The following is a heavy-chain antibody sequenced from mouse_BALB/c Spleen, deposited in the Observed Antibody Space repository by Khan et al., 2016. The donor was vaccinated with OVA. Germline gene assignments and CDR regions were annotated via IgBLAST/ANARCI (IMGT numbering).Heavy chain of an antibody. Sequence: QVQLKESGAELARPGASVKMSCKASGYTFTTYTIHWVKQRPGQGLEWIGYIIPSNDYTNYNQKFKDRATLTADKSSSTAYMQLSSLTSEDSAVXYGVREGAYYRSDGWFAYWGQGTLVTVSA. D-gene: IGHD2-14*01. CDR3: VREGAYYRSDGWFAY. CDR2: IIPSNDYT. V-gene: IGHV1-4*01. J-gene: IGHJ3*01. CDR1: GYTFTTYT.